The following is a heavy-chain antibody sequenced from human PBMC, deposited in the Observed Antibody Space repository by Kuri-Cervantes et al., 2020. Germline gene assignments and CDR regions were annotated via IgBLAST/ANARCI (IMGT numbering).Heavy chain of an antibody. CDR1: GFTFSSYS. Sequence: ETLSLTCAASGFTFSSYSMNWVRQAPGKGLEWVSYISSSSSTIYYADSVKGRSTISRDNAKNSLYLQMNSLRAEDTAVYYCAKVGAYDYVWGSYFDYWGQGTLVTVSS. CDR3: AKVGAYDYVWGSYFDY. V-gene: IGHV3-48*01. D-gene: IGHD3-16*01. J-gene: IGHJ4*02. CDR2: ISSSSSTI.